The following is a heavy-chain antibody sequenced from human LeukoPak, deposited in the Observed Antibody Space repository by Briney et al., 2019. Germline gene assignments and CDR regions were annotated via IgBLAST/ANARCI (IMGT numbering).Heavy chain of an antibody. CDR1: GYTFTSYY. Sequence: ASVKVSCKASGYTFTSYYMHWVRQAPRQGLEWMGIINPSGGSTSYAQKFQGRVTMTRDTSTSTVYMELSSLRSEDTAVYYCARDSGSYYYWFDPWGQGTLVTVSS. J-gene: IGHJ5*02. V-gene: IGHV1-46*01. CDR2: INPSGGST. D-gene: IGHD1-26*01. CDR3: ARDSGSYYYWFDP.